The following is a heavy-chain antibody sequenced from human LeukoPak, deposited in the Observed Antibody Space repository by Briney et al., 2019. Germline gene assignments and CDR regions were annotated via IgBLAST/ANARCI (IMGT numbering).Heavy chain of an antibody. CDR1: GFTFSSYA. J-gene: IGHJ4*02. D-gene: IGHD3-10*01. CDR3: ARDHRGVRDYFDY. V-gene: IGHV3-30-3*01. CDR2: ISYAGSNK. Sequence: PGGSLRLSCAASGFTFSSYAMHWVRQAPGKGLEWVAVISYAGSNKYYADSVKGRFTISRDNSKNTLYLQMNSLRAEDTAVYYCARDHRGVRDYFDYWGQGTLVTVSS.